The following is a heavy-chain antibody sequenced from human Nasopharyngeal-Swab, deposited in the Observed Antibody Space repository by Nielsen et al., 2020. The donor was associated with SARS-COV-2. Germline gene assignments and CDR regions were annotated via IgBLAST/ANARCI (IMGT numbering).Heavy chain of an antibody. CDR3: ARLTTDDAFDI. V-gene: IGHV5-51*01. J-gene: IGHJ3*02. CDR1: GYSFTSYW. D-gene: IGHD4/OR15-4a*01. CDR2: IYPGDSDT. Sequence: GGSLRLSCKGSGYSFTSYWIGWVRQMPGKVLEWMGIIYPGDSDTRYSPSFQGQVTISADKSISTAYLQWSSLKASDTAVYYCARLTTDDAFDIWGQGTMVTVSS.